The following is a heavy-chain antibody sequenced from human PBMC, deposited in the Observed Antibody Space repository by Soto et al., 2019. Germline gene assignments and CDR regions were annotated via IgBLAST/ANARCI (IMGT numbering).Heavy chain of an antibody. J-gene: IGHJ4*02. D-gene: IGHD3-16*01. Sequence: GGSLRLSCEASGFTFSDYVMNWVRQGPGKGLEWVSTIGRGDDKYYADSVKGRFTISRDTAQNSLFLQMNSLRDEDTAVYYCARDAAEINPYYIAFWGQGALVIVSS. CDR2: IGRGDDK. V-gene: IGHV3-21*01. CDR1: GFTFSDYV. CDR3: ARDAAEINPYYIAF.